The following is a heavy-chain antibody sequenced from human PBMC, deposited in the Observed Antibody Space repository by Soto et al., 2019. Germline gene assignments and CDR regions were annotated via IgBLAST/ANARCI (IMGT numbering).Heavy chain of an antibody. Sequence: SETLSLTCTVSGGSISSGGYYWSWIRQHPGKGLEWIGYIYYSGSTYYNPSLKSRVTISVDTSKNKFSLKLSSVTAADTAVYYCARDGHGSGSYFSNWGQGNLVTVST. CDR2: IYYSGST. CDR1: GGSISSGGYY. D-gene: IGHD3-10*01. J-gene: IGHJ4*02. CDR3: ARDGHGSGSYFSN. V-gene: IGHV4-31*03.